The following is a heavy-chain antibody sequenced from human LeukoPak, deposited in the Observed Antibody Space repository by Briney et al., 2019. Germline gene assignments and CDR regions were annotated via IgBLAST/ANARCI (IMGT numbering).Heavy chain of an antibody. D-gene: IGHD5-24*01. CDR1: GFTFSSYG. J-gene: IGHJ6*02. CDR3: AKGVPKMATGNYYGMDV. V-gene: IGHV3-30*02. Sequence: PGGSLRLSCSASGFTFSSYGMHWVRQAPGKGLEWVAVIWYDGSNKYYADPVKGRFTISRDNSKNTLYLQMNSLRAEDTAVYYCAKGVPKMATGNYYGMDVWGQGTTVTVSS. CDR2: IWYDGSNK.